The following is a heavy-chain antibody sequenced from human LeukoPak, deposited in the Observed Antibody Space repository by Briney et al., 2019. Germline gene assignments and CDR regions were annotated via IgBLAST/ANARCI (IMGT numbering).Heavy chain of an antibody. Sequence: SSETLSLTCTVSGGSISSYYWSWIRQPPGKGLEWIGYIYYSGSTNYNPSLKSRVTISVDTSKNQFSLKLSSVTAADTAVYYCARFGYCSSTSCYYAFDIWGQGTMVTVSS. J-gene: IGHJ3*02. D-gene: IGHD2-2*01. CDR1: GGSISSYY. CDR3: ARFGYCSSTSCYYAFDI. CDR2: IYYSGST. V-gene: IGHV4-59*01.